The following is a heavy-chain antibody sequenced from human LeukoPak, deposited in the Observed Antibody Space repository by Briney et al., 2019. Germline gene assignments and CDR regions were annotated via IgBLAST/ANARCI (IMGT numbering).Heavy chain of an antibody. J-gene: IGHJ4*02. Sequence: PGGSLRLSCAASGFTFSDYYMSWIRRAAGKGLEWVSYISTSGRYTNYTDSVKGRFTISRDNAKNSLFLQMNSLRAEDTAVYYCARVASITMICDFWGQGTLVTVSS. CDR2: ISTSGRYT. CDR3: ARVASITMICDF. V-gene: IGHV3-11*06. CDR1: GFTFSDYY. D-gene: IGHD3-22*01.